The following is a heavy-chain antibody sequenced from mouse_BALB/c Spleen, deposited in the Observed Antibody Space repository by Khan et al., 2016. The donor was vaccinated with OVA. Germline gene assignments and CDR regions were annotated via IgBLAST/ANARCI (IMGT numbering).Heavy chain of an antibody. CDR1: GYTFTSYW. V-gene: IGHV1S41*01. CDR2: IGPGSSNA. D-gene: IGHD1-1*01. J-gene: IGHJ4*01. Sequence: LVKPGASVKLSCKASGYTFTSYWINWIKQRPGQGLEWIGRIGPGSSNAYYNDMFKGKATLPVDTSSNTAYIQLSSLSSEDSAVYFCARENYYGRGCYAIDYWGQGASVTVSA. CDR3: ARENYYGRGCYAIDY.